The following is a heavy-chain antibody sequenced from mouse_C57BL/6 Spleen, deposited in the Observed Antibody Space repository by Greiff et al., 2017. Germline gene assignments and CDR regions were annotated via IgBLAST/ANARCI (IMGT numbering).Heavy chain of an antibody. J-gene: IGHJ2*01. CDR1: GYTFTSYW. CDR2: IFPGSGST. Sequence: VQLKQPGAELVKPGASVKMSCKASGYTFTSYWITWVKQRPGQGLEWIGDIFPGSGSTNYNEKFKSKATPTVDTSSSTAYMQRSSLTSEDSAFYCSARTAGTSGYWGQGTTLTVSS. V-gene: IGHV1-55*01. CDR3: ARTAGTSGY. D-gene: IGHD4-1*01.